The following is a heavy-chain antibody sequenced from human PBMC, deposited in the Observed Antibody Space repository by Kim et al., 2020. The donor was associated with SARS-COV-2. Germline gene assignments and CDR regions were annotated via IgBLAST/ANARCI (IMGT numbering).Heavy chain of an antibody. CDR1: GFTFSSYS. D-gene: IGHD3-16*01. Sequence: GGSLRLSCAASGFTFSSYSMNWVRQAPGKGLEWVSSISSSSSYIYYADSVKGRFTISRDNAKNSLYLQMNSLRAEDTAVYYCARGFDPPTYYDYIWGSPPPSFDYWGQGTLVTVSS. J-gene: IGHJ4*02. CDR2: ISSSSSYI. CDR3: ARGFDPPTYYDYIWGSPPPSFDY. V-gene: IGHV3-21*01.